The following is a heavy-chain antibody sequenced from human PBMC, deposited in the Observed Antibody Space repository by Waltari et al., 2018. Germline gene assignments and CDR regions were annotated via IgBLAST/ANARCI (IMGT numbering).Heavy chain of an antibody. V-gene: IGHV4-34*01. D-gene: IGHD3-10*01. CDR2: INHRGSP. CDR3: ARGKRAILTNYYYYYGRDV. J-gene: IGHJ6*02. Sequence: QVQLQQWGAGLLKPSETLSLTCAVYGGSFSGYYLSWIRQPPGKGLEWIGEINHRGSPDDNPSLKRRVTISVDTSKNQVSLKLSSVTAADTAGYYCARGKRAILTNYYYYYGRDVWGQGTTVTVSS. CDR1: GGSFSGYY.